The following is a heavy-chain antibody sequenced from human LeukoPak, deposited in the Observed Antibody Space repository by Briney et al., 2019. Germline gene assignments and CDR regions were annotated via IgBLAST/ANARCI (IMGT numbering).Heavy chain of an antibody. D-gene: IGHD3-9*01. V-gene: IGHV1-69*13. CDR3: ARSDDILTGYRNWFDP. Sequence: SVKVSCKASGYTFTGYYMHWVRQAPGQGLEWMGGIIPIFGTANYAQKFQGRVTITADESTSTAYMELSSLRSEDTAVHYCARSDDILTGYRNWFDPWGQGTLVTVSS. CDR2: IIPIFGTA. CDR1: GYTFTGYY. J-gene: IGHJ5*02.